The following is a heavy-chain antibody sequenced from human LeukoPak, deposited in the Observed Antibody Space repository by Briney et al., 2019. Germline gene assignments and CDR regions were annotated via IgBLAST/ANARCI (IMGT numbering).Heavy chain of an antibody. J-gene: IGHJ4*02. CDR2: FDPEDGET. CDR1: GYTLTELS. D-gene: IGHD3-9*01. V-gene: IGHV1-24*01. Sequence: GASVKVSCKVSGYTLTELSMHWVRQAPGKGLEWMGGFDPEDGETIYAQKFQGRVTMTEDTSTDTAYMELSSLRSEDTAVYYCATGGFYDILTDWGYWGQGTLVTVSS. CDR3: ATGGFYDILTDWGY.